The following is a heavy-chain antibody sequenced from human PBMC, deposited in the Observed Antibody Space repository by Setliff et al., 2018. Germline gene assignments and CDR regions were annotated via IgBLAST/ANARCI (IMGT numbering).Heavy chain of an antibody. CDR2: IYHSGTT. J-gene: IGHJ4*02. V-gene: IGHV4-4*02. Sequence: PSETLSLTCAVSGGSISSPNWWNWVRQPPGKGLEWIGEIYHSGTTNYNPSLKSRVTISVDTSKNQFSPKLKSVTAADTAVYYCARAPGRNIRGDYWGQGALVTVSS. CDR1: GGSISSPNW. D-gene: IGHD3-10*01. CDR3: ARAPGRNIRGDY.